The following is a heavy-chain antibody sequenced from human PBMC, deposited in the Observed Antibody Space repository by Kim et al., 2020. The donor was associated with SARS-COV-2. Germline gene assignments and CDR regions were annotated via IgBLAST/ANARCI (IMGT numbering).Heavy chain of an antibody. D-gene: IGHD6-13*01. J-gene: IGHJ5*02. Sequence: GGSLRLSCAASGFTFSSYAMSWVRQAPGKGLEWVSAISGSGGSTYYADSVKGRFTISRDNSKNTLYLQMNSLRAEDTAVYYCAKDNDGIAAAGRGWFDPWGQGTLVTVSS. V-gene: IGHV3-23*01. CDR3: AKDNDGIAAAGRGWFDP. CDR2: ISGSGGST. CDR1: GFTFSSYA.